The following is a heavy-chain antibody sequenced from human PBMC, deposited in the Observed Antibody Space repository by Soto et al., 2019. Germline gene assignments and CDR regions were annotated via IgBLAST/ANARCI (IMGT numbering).Heavy chain of an antibody. CDR3: ARWDSGYDLWWPGRMGYYFDY. D-gene: IGHD5-12*01. CDR1: GGSISSSSYY. CDR2: IYYSGST. Sequence: QLQLQESGPGLVKPSETLSLTCTVSGGSISSSSYYWGWIRQPPGKGLEWIGSIYYSGSTYYNPSLKSRVTISVDTSKHQFSLKLSSVTAADTAVYYCARWDSGYDLWWPGRMGYYFDYWGQGTLVTVSS. V-gene: IGHV4-39*01. J-gene: IGHJ4*02.